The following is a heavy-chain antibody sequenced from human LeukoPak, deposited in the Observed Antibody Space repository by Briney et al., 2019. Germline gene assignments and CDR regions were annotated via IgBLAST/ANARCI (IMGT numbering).Heavy chain of an antibody. V-gene: IGHV1-2*02. Sequence: VSVKVSCKASGYTFTGYYMHWVRQAPGQGLEWMGWINPNSGGTNYAQKFRGRVTMTRDTSISTAYMELSRLRSDDTAVYYCARPYCSGGSCYGKYYFDYWGQGTLVTVSS. J-gene: IGHJ4*02. D-gene: IGHD2-15*01. CDR1: GYTFTGYY. CDR3: ARPYCSGGSCYGKYYFDY. CDR2: INPNSGGT.